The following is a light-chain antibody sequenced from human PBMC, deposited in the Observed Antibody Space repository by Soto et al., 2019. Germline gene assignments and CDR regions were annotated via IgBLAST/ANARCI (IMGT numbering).Light chain of an antibody. J-gene: IGKJ1*01. CDR2: RVS. CDR1: QSVLYSSNNKNY. V-gene: IGKV4-1*01. Sequence: DIVMTQSPDSLAVSLGERATINCKSSQSVLYSSNNKNYLAWYQQKPGQPPKLLIYRVSTRESGVPDRFSCSGSGTDLTLTISSLQAEDVAVYYCYQPYSPPWPFGEGTKVEIK. CDR3: YQPYSPPWP.